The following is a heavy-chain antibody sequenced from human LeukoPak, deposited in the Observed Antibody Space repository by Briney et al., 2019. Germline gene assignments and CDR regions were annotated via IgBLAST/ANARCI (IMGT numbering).Heavy chain of an antibody. D-gene: IGHD3-22*01. V-gene: IGHV3-48*03. CDR2: ISSSGNTI. CDR1: GFTFSSLA. CDR3: ARVAGRYYYDTSGYQHRGAFDI. Sequence: PGGSLRLSCAASGFTFSSLAMGWVRQAPGKGLEWVSHISSSGNTIYYADSVKGRFTISRDNAKNSLYLQMNSLRAEDTAVYYCARVAGRYYYDTSGYQHRGAFDIWGQGTMVTVSS. J-gene: IGHJ3*02.